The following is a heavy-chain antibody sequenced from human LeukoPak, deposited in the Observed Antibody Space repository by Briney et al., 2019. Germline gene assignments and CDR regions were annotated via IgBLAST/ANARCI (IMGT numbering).Heavy chain of an antibody. CDR2: IYYSGST. CDR3: ARQRSGYYYFNY. CDR1: GGSISSSSYH. V-gene: IGHV4-39*01. Sequence: SETLSLTCTVSGGSISSSSYHWGWIRQPPGKGLEWIGSIYYSGSTYYNPSLKSRVTISVDTSKNQFSLKLSSVTAADTAVYYCARQRSGYYYFNYWGQGTLVTVSS. D-gene: IGHD3-22*01. J-gene: IGHJ4*02.